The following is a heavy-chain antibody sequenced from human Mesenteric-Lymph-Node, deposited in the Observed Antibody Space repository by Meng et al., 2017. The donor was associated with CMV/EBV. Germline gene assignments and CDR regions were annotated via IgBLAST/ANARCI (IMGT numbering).Heavy chain of an antibody. D-gene: IGHD3-16*01. V-gene: IGHV3-9*01. J-gene: IGHJ4*02. CDR3: ARGWGANLYFDY. CDR1: GFTYDDYA. CDR2: ASWNGGII. Sequence: SLKISCEASGFTYDDYAMHWVRQAPGKGLEWVSGASWNGGIIDYADSVKGRFTISRDNARNSLSLQMDSLRAEDTAVYFCARGWGANLYFDYWGQGTLVTVSS.